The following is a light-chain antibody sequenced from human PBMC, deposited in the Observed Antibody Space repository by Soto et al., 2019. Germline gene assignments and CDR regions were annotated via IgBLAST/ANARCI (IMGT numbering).Light chain of an antibody. J-gene: IGLJ2*01. V-gene: IGLV2-14*01. CDR2: DVS. CDR3: NSYTTSETLVL. CDR1: SSDIGGYNY. Sequence: QSALTQPASVSGSPGQSITISCTGTSSDIGGYNYVSWYQQHSGRVPKLIIYDVSNRPSGVSYRFSGSKSGNTASLTISGLQAEDEAAYYCNSYTTSETLVLFGGGTKLTVL.